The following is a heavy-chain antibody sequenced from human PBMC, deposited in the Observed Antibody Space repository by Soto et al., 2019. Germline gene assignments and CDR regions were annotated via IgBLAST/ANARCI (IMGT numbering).Heavy chain of an antibody. CDR3: ASYNDWACDY. CDR2: FGRSASTI. J-gene: IGHJ4*02. CDR1: GFTFSSYS. Sequence: EVQLVESGGGLVQPGGSLRLSCAASGFTFSSYSMNWVRQAPGKGLEWVSHFGRSASTIYYADSVKGRFTISRDNAKNPLYLQMNSLRGEDTAVYYCASYNDWACDYWGQGTLVTVSS. D-gene: IGHD3-9*01. V-gene: IGHV3-48*01.